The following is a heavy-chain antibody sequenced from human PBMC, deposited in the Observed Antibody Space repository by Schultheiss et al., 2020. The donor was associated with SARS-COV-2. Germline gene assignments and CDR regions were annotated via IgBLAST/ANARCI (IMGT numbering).Heavy chain of an antibody. CDR1: GFTFSSYA. CDR2: IVGYGGDT. CDR3: ARVGTDFRSGYSYGMDV. J-gene: IGHJ6*02. D-gene: IGHD3-3*01. V-gene: IGHV3-23*01. Sequence: GGSLRLSCAASGFTFSSYAMHWVRQAPGKGLEWVSSIVGYGGDTHYAESVKGRFIVSRDNSANTLFLQMNSLRPEDTAVYYCARVGTDFRSGYSYGMDVWGQGTTVTVSS.